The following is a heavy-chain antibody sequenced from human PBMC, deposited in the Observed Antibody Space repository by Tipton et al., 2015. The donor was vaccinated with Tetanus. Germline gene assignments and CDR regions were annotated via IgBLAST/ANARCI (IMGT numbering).Heavy chain of an antibody. CDR2: FYYGGAT. D-gene: IGHD3-10*01. V-gene: IGHV4-61*01. Sequence: TLSLTCSVSGGSVNSGTYYWSWIRQPPGKGLEWLGDFYYGGATQYNTSLGSRVTISMDTSKNQVSLRLNSVTAANTAVSSCARGLVRWYEPWVRGTLVSVSS. J-gene: IGHJ5*02. CDR1: GGSVNSGTYY. CDR3: ARGLVRWYEP.